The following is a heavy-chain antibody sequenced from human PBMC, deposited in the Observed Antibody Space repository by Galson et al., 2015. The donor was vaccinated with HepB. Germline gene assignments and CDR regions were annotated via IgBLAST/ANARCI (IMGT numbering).Heavy chain of an antibody. Sequence: SVKVSCKASGGTLNNYALNWVRQAPGQGLEWMGGIIPIFDTADYAQKFQGRVTITADKSSSTAYMEVSSLRSEDTAVYYCASSRRITGTTIYFDHWGQGTLVTVSS. V-gene: IGHV1-69*06. CDR3: ASSRRITGTTIYFDH. D-gene: IGHD1-20*01. CDR1: GGTLNNYA. J-gene: IGHJ4*02. CDR2: IIPIFDTA.